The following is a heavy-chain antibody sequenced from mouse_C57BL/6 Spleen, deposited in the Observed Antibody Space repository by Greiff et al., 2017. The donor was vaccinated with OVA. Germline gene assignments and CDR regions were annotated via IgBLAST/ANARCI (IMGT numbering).Heavy chain of an antibody. V-gene: IGHV1-15*01. J-gene: IGHJ3*01. CDR3: TRLTWFAY. Sequence: QVQLKESGAELVRPGASVTLSCKASGYTFTDYEMHWVKQTPVHGLEWIGAIDPETGGTAYNQKFKGKAILTADKSSSTAYMELRSLTSEDSAVYYCTRLTWFAYWGQGTLVTVSA. CDR2: IDPETGGT. CDR1: GYTFTDYE.